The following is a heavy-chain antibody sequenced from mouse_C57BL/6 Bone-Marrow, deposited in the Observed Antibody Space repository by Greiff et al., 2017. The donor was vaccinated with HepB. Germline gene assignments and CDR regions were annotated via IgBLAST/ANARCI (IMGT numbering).Heavy chain of an antibody. V-gene: IGHV1-54*01. Sequence: QVQLKESGAELVRPGTSVKVSCKASGYAFTNYLIEWVKQRPGQGLEWIGVINPGSGGTNYNEKFKGKATLTADKSSSTAYMQLSSLTSEDSAVYFCARWDYLYYFDYWGQGTTLTVSS. CDR3: ARWDYLYYFDY. D-gene: IGHD5-5*01. J-gene: IGHJ2*01. CDR1: GYAFTNYL. CDR2: INPGSGGT.